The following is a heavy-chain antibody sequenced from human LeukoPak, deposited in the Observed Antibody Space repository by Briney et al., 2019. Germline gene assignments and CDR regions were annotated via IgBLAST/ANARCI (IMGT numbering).Heavy chain of an antibody. D-gene: IGHD3-3*01. CDR2: INPNSGGT. CDR3: ARDLDFWSGYASFLGRYGMGV. Sequence: ASVKVSCKASGYTFTGYYMHWVRQAPGQGLEWMGRINPNSGGTNYAQKFQGRVTMTRDTSISTAYMELSRLRSDDTAVYYCARDLDFWSGYASFLGRYGMGVWGQGTTVTVSS. CDR1: GYTFTGYY. J-gene: IGHJ6*02. V-gene: IGHV1-2*06.